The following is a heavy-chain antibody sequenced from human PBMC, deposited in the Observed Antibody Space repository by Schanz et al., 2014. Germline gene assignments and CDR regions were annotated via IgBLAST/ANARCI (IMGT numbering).Heavy chain of an antibody. CDR3: ARKSLVSAHYDS. CDR1: GFIFRSFG. Sequence: QGQLVESGGGVVQPGKSLRLSCATSGFIFRSFGIHWVRQAPGKGLEWVAVIWSDGTNEYYADSVKGRFTISRDISKNTLYLQMGSLRAEDVAVYYCARKSLVSAHYDSWGQGTLVTVSS. J-gene: IGHJ4*02. D-gene: IGHD2-21*01. CDR2: IWSDGTNE. V-gene: IGHV3-33*01.